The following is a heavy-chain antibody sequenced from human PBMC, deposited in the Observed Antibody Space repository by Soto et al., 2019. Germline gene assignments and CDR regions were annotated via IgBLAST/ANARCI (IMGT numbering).Heavy chain of an antibody. CDR2: IYYSGST. CDR1: GGSISSGDYY. CDR3: ARDRHDFPVYYFDY. D-gene: IGHD3-3*01. V-gene: IGHV4-30-4*01. Sequence: SETLSLTCTVSGGSISSGDYYWSWIRQPPGKGLEWIGYIYYSGSTYYNPSLKSRVTISVDTSKNQFSLKLSSVTAADTAVYYCARDRHDFPVYYFDYWGQGTLVTVSS. J-gene: IGHJ4*02.